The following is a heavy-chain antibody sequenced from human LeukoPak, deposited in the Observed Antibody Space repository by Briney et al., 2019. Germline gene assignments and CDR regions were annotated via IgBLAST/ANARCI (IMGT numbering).Heavy chain of an antibody. D-gene: IGHD1-26*01. V-gene: IGHV4-38-2*02. CDR3: AREVGAQYYFDY. J-gene: IGHJ4*02. CDR2: IYHSGST. Sequence: PSETLSLTCSVSGCSISSGYYWGWIRQPPGKGLEWIGSIYHSGSTYYNPSLKSRVTISVDTSKNQFSLKLSSVTAADTAVYYCAREVGAQYYFDYWGQGTLVTVSS. CDR1: GCSISSGYY.